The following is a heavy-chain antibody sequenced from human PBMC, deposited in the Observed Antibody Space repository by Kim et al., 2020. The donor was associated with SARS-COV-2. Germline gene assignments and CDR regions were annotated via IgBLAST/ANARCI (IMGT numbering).Heavy chain of an antibody. V-gene: IGHV3-53*01. CDR1: GFTVSSNY. Sequence: GGSLRLSCAASGFTVSSNYMSWVRQAPGKGLEWVSVIYSGGSTYYADSVKGRFTISRDNSKNTLYLQMNSLRAEDTAVYYCARDGDGSKRGTPGYYWGQGTLVTVSS. J-gene: IGHJ4*02. CDR2: IYSGGST. CDR3: ARDGDGSKRGTPGYY. D-gene: IGHD6-19*01.